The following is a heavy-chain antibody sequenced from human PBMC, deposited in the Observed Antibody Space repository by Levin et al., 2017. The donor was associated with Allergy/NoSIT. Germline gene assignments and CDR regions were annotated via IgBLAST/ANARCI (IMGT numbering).Heavy chain of an antibody. CDR2: ISGSGGST. V-gene: IGHV3-23*01. J-gene: IGHJ4*02. Sequence: GGSLRLSCAASGFTFSSYTMSWVRQAPGKGLEWVSAISGSGGSTYYADSVKGRFTISRDNSKNTLYLQMNSLRAEDTAVYYCAKDRYGSGSYCINDYWGQGTLVTVSS. D-gene: IGHD3-10*01. CDR1: GFTFSSYT. CDR3: AKDRYGSGSYCINDY.